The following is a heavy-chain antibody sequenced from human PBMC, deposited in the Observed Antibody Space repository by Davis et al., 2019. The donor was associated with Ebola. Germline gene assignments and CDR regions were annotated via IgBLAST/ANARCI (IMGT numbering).Heavy chain of an antibody. Sequence: AASVKVSCKASGSTFTCYYMHWVRQAPGQGLEWMGWINPNSGGTNYAQKFQGWVTMTRDTSISTAYMELSRLRSDDTAVYYCATNSGGIAAAGKGYYYYGMDVWGQGTTVTVSS. J-gene: IGHJ6*02. D-gene: IGHD6-13*01. CDR2: INPNSGGT. V-gene: IGHV1-2*04. CDR3: ATNSGGIAAAGKGYYYYGMDV. CDR1: GSTFTCYY.